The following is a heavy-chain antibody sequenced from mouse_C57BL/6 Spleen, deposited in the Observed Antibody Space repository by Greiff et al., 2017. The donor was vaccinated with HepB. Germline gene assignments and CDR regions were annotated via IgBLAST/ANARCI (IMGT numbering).Heavy chain of an antibody. J-gene: IGHJ2*01. CDR2: ISYDGSN. Sequence: ESGPGLVKPSQSLSLTCSVTGYSITSGYYWNWIRQFPGNKLEWMGYISYDGSNNYNPSLKNRISITRDTSKNQFFLKLNSVTTEDTATYYCARDQELLDYWGQGTTLTVSS. CDR1: GYSITSGYY. V-gene: IGHV3-6*01. CDR3: ARDQELLDY. D-gene: IGHD4-1*01.